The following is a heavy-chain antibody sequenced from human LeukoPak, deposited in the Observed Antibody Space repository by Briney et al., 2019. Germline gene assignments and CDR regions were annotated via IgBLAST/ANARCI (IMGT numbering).Heavy chain of an antibody. CDR2: ISSSSSYI. J-gene: IGHJ4*02. D-gene: IGHD1-26*01. CDR1: GFTFSSYS. CDR3: ARVSGSYYFDY. V-gene: IGHV3-21*01. Sequence: PGGSLRLSCAASGFTFSSYSMNWVRQAPGKGLEWVSSISSSSSYIYYADSVKGRFTISRDDAKNSLYLQMNSLRAEDTAVYYCARVSGSYYFDYWGQGTLVTVSS.